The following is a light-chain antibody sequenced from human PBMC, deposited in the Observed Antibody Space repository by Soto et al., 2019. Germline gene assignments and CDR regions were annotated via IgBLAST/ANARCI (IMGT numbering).Light chain of an antibody. CDR3: QQYNNWPT. J-gene: IGKJ1*01. CDR2: GAS. CDR1: QSVSSSY. Sequence: DIVLTQSPGTLSLSPGERATLSCRASQSVSSSYLAWYQQKPGQAPRLLIYGASSRATGIPARFSGSGSGTEFTLTISSLQSEDFAVYYCQQYNNWPTFGQGTKV. V-gene: IGKV3-15*01.